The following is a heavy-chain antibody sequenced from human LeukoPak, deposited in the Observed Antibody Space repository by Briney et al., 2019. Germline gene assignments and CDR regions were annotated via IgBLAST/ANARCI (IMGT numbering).Heavy chain of an antibody. CDR3: AKDIRDTSYYFDT. Sequence: GRSLRLSCAASGFTFDDYAMHWVRQAPGKGLEWVPGISWNSGSIGYADSVKGRFTISRDNAKNSLYLQMNSLRAEDTALYYCAKDIRDTSYYFDTWGQGTLVTVSS. CDR1: GFTFDDYA. CDR2: ISWNSGSI. D-gene: IGHD5-18*01. J-gene: IGHJ4*02. V-gene: IGHV3-9*01.